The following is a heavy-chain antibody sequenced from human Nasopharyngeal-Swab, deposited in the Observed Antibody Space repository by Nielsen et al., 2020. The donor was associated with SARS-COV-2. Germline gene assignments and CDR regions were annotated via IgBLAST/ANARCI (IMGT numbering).Heavy chain of an antibody. Sequence: GESLKISCAASGFTVSGSYMNWVRQAPGKGLEWVSDVNDVGIAFYADSVKGRFTVSRDDSENTLYLQMNSLGAGDTAVYYCAGVDSMVYWGQGTLVAVSS. CDR3: AGVDSMVY. V-gene: IGHV3-53*01. CDR2: VNDVGIA. D-gene: IGHD3/OR15-3a*01. CDR1: GFTVSGSY. J-gene: IGHJ4*02.